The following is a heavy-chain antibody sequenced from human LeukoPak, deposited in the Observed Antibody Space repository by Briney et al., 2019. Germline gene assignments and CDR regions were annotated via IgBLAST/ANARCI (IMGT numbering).Heavy chain of an antibody. CDR2: ISYDGSNK. CDR3: AKDRLGISYAFDL. J-gene: IGHJ3*01. V-gene: IGHV3-30*18. Sequence: GGSLRLSCAASGFTFSTYGIHWVRQAPGKGLEWVAVISYDGSNKYYADSVKGRFTISRDNSKNTLYLQMNSLRAEDTAVYYCAKDRLGISYAFDLWAKGQWSPSLQ. D-gene: IGHD3-16*01. CDR1: GFTFSTYG.